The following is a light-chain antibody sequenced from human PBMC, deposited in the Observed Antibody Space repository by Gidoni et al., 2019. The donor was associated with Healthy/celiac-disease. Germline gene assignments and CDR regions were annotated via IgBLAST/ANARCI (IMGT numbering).Light chain of an antibody. CDR3: QQYNSYSYT. J-gene: IGKJ2*01. V-gene: IGKV1-5*03. CDR1: QSISSW. Sequence: DIQIPQSPSTLSASVRDRVTITCLASQSISSWLALYQQKPGKAPKLLIYKASSLESGVPSRFSGSGSGTEFTLTISSLQPDDFATYYCQQYNSYSYTFGQGTKLEIK. CDR2: KAS.